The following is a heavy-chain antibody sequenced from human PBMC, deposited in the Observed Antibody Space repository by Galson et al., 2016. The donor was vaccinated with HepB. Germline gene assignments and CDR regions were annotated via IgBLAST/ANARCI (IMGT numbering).Heavy chain of an antibody. CDR2: MWYDGSTK. CDR1: GFTLSTFG. J-gene: IGHJ6*02. V-gene: IGHV3-33*01. D-gene: IGHD3-16*01. Sequence: SLRLSCAASGFTLSTFGMHWVRQAPGKGLEWVALMWYDGSTKYYADSVKGRFTIAGDNSKNTVYRQMNSLRVEDTAVYYGARERGGGYYSMDVWGQGTTVTVSS. CDR3: ARERGGGYYSMDV.